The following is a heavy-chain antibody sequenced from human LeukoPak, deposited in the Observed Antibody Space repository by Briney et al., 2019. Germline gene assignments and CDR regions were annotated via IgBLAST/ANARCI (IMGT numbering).Heavy chain of an antibody. CDR2: ISADGGNT. D-gene: IGHD5-18*01. CDR3: VKDMGIQLWVFHH. V-gene: IGHV3-43*02. J-gene: IGHJ1*01. Sequence: GGSLRLSCAASGFSFDDFAMHWVRQAPGQGLEWVSLISADGGNTYYADSVKGRFTISRDNSKNSLYLQMNSLRTEDTAFYFCVKDMGIQLWVFHHWGQGTLVTVSS. CDR1: GFSFDDFA.